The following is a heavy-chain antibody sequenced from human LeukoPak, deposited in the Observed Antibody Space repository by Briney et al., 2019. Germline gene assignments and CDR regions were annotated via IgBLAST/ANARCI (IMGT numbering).Heavy chain of an antibody. CDR2: IYYSGST. V-gene: IGHV4-59*01. CDR3: AGADSSSWYEVDY. D-gene: IGHD6-13*01. J-gene: IGHJ4*02. Sequence: SETLSLTCTVSSGSISSYYWSWIRQPPGKGLEWIGYIYYSGSTNYNPSLKSRVTISVDTSKNQFSLKLSSVTAADTAVYYCAGADSSSWYEVDYWGQGTLVTVSS. CDR1: SGSISSYY.